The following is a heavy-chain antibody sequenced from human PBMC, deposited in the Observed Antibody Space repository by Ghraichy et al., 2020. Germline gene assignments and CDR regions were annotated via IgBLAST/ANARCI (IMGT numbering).Heavy chain of an antibody. CDR2: IGTAGDT. J-gene: IGHJ3*02. CDR1: GFTFSSYD. CDR3: VLGGSQSDAFDI. V-gene: IGHV3-13*01. Sequence: GGSLRLSCAASGFTFSSYDMHWVRQATGKSLEWVSAIGTAGDTYYPGSVKGRFTISRENAKNSLYLQMNSLRAGDTAVYYCVLGGSQSDAFDIWGQGTMVTVSS. D-gene: IGHD1-26*01.